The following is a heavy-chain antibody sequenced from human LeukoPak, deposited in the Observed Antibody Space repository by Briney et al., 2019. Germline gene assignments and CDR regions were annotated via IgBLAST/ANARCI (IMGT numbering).Heavy chain of an antibody. CDR2: ISGSGGST. CDR3: ARTYCSSTSCYKFFDY. J-gene: IGHJ4*02. D-gene: IGHD2-2*02. Sequence: GSLRLSCAASGFTFSSYAMSWVRQAPGKGLEWVSAISGSGGSTYYADSVKGRFTISRDNSKNTLYLQMNSLKTEDTAVYYCARTYCSSTSCYKFFDYWGQGTLVTVSS. CDR1: GFTFSSYA. V-gene: IGHV3-23*01.